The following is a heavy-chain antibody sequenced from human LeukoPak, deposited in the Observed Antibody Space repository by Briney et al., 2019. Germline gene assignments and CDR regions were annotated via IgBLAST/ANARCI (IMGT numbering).Heavy chain of an antibody. CDR2: INPSGGST. Sequence: ASVKVSCKASGYTFTSYYMHWVRQAPGQGLEWMGIINPSGGSTSYAQKFQGRVTMTRDTSTSTVYMELSSLRSEDTAVYYCASGLAVPAPVYYFDYWGQGTLVTVSS. D-gene: IGHD2-2*01. CDR1: GYTFTSYY. CDR3: ASGLAVPAPVYYFDY. V-gene: IGHV1-46*01. J-gene: IGHJ4*02.